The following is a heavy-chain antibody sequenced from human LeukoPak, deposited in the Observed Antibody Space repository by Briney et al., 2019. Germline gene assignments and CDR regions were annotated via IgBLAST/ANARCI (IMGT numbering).Heavy chain of an antibody. CDR3: AKESGYCSSTNCFADAFDI. Sequence: PGGSLRLSCAASGFTFSNYGMHWARQAPGKGLEWVAMIWYDGSNKYYADSVKGRLTISRDNSKNTLYLQMNSLRVEDTAVYYCAKESGYCSSTNCFADAFDIWGQGTMVTVSS. CDR1: GFTFSNYG. J-gene: IGHJ3*02. D-gene: IGHD2-2*01. V-gene: IGHV3-33*06. CDR2: IWYDGSNK.